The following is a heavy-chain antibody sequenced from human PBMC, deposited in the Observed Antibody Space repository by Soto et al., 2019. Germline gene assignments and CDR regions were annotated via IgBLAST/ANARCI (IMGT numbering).Heavy chain of an antibody. CDR1: GYSFTSYW. V-gene: IGHV5-51*01. CDR3: VDDSGFSDY. Sequence: GESLKISCKGSGYSFTSYWIGWVRQMPGKGLEWMGIIYPGDSDTRYSPSFQGQVTISVDKSISTAYLQMNSLKTEDTAVYYCVDDSGFSDYWGQGTLVTVSS. CDR2: IYPGDSDT. J-gene: IGHJ4*02. D-gene: IGHD3-10*01.